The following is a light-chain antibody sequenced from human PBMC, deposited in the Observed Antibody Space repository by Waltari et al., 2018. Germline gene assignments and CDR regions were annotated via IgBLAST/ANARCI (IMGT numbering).Light chain of an antibody. CDR1: QSISTW. Sequence: DIQMTQSPSTLSASVGDRDTITCRASQSISTWLAWYQQKPGKAPKLLIYKASDLESGVPSRFSGSGSGTEFTLTISSLQPDDSATYYCQQYTSFTLTFGGGTKVEIK. J-gene: IGKJ4*01. CDR3: QQYTSFTLT. V-gene: IGKV1-5*03. CDR2: KAS.